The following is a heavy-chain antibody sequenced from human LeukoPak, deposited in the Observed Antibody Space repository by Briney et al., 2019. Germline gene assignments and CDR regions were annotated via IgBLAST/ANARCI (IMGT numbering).Heavy chain of an antibody. CDR1: GFTFSSYA. J-gene: IGHJ4*02. Sequence: PGGSLRLSCAASGFTFSSYAMHWVRQAPGKGLEWVAVISYVGSNKYYADSVKGRFTISRDNSKNTLYLQMNSLRAEDTAVYYCARALLGAPDYWGQGTLVTVSS. CDR2: ISYVGSNK. V-gene: IGHV3-30-3*01. D-gene: IGHD1-26*01. CDR3: ARALLGAPDY.